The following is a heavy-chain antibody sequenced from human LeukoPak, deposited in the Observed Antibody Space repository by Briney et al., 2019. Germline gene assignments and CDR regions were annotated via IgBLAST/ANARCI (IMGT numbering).Heavy chain of an antibody. D-gene: IGHD5-12*01. V-gene: IGHV4-30-4*01. Sequence: SETLSLTCSVSGGSISGTDYYWSWIRQPPGKGLEWIGYIHHSGTTSYNPSLKSRITISVDPSMNQFSLTLTSMTAADTAVYYCAGRGYAMAYWGQGTLVTVSS. CDR2: IHHSGTT. CDR3: AGRGYAMAY. CDR1: GGSISGTDYY. J-gene: IGHJ4*02.